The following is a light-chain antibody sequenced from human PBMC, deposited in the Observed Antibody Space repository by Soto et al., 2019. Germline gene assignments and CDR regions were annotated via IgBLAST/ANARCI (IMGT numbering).Light chain of an antibody. CDR1: QSVSSDY. CDR2: GTS. Sequence: EIVLTQSPGTLSLSPGERATLSCRASQSVSSDYLSWYQQKPGQPPRLLIFGTSSRATGIPDRFSGSGSGTHFTLTINRLEPEDVAVYYCHQFQNSPWTFGQGTKVDIK. J-gene: IGKJ1*01. CDR3: HQFQNSPWT. V-gene: IGKV3-20*01.